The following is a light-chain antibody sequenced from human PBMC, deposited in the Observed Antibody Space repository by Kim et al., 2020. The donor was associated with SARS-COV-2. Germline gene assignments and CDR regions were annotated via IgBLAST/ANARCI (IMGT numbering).Light chain of an antibody. CDR1: QSLVHSD. Sequence: DVVMTQSPLSLPVTLGQPASISCRSSQSLVHSDWFQQRPGQSPRRLIYKVSNRDSGVPDRFSGSGSGSDFTLKISRVEAEDVGVYYCMQATHWPLTFGGWTKVDIK. V-gene: IGKV2-30*02. CDR2: KVS. J-gene: IGKJ4*01. CDR3: MQATHWPLT.